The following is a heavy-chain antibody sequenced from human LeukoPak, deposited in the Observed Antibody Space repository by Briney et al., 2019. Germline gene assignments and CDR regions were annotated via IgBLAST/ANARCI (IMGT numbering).Heavy chain of an antibody. CDR2: ISGSSSTI. CDR3: ARGGIFGVVNEFDP. Sequence: PGGSLRLSCAASGFTFSSYSMNWVRQAPGKGLEWGSYISGSSSTIYYADSVKGRFTISRDNAKNSLYLQMNSLRAEDTAVYYCARGGIFGVVNEFDPWGQGTLVTVSS. CDR1: GFTFSSYS. J-gene: IGHJ5*02. D-gene: IGHD3-3*01. V-gene: IGHV3-48*04.